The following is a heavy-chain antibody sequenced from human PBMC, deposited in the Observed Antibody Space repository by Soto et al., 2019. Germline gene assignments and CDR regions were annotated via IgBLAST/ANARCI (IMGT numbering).Heavy chain of an antibody. CDR3: AGGIATRPLGY. CDR2: IYHSGST. CDR1: GGSISSGGFS. J-gene: IGHJ4*02. D-gene: IGHD6-6*01. V-gene: IGHV4-30-2*01. Sequence: QLQLQESGSGLVRPSQTLSLTCAVSGGSISSGGFSWSWIRQPPGKGLESIGYIYHSGSTYYNPSLKSRVTISVDRSKNQFSLKLSSVTAADTAVYYCAGGIATRPLGYWGQGTLVTVSS.